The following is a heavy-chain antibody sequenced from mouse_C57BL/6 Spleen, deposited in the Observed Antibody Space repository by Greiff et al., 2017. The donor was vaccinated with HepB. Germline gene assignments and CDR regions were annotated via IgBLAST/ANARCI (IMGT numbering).Heavy chain of an antibody. CDR1: GFTFSSYA. J-gene: IGHJ4*01. V-gene: IGHV5-4*01. CDR3: ARDPPLYYGNYPYAMDY. Sequence: EVNVVESGGGLVKPGGSLKLSCAASGFTFSSYAMSWVRQTPEKRLEWVATISDGGSYTYYPDNVKGRFTISRDNAKNNLYLQMSHLKSEDTAMYYCARDPPLYYGNYPYAMDYWGQGTSVTVSS. CDR2: ISDGGSYT. D-gene: IGHD2-1*01.